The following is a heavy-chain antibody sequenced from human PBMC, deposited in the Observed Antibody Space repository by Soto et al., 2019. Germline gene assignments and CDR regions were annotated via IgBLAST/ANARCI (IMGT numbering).Heavy chain of an antibody. Sequence: GGSLRLSCAASGFTFSSYWMSWVRQAPGKGLEWVANIKQDGSEKYYVDSVKGRFTISRDNAKNSLYLQMNSLRAEDTAVYYCARNWDFGVDQTTGFDYWGQGTLVTVSS. CDR3: ARNWDFGVDQTTGFDY. J-gene: IGHJ4*02. V-gene: IGHV3-7*01. CDR1: GFTFSSYW. D-gene: IGHD3-3*01. CDR2: IKQDGSEK.